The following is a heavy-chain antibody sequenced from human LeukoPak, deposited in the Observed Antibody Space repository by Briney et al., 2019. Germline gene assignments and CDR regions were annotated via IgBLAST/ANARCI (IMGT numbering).Heavy chain of an antibody. CDR1: GFTFTGYY. D-gene: IGHD3-10*01. CDR2: INPNSGGT. Sequence: ASVNVSCKSSGFTFTGYYIHWLRQAPGQGLEWMGWINPNSGGTHYAQKFQGRVTMTRDTSISAAYMELSRLRSDDTAVYYCARDYGGPSWFGGIDYWGQGTLVTVSS. CDR3: ARDYGGPSWFGGIDY. J-gene: IGHJ4*02. V-gene: IGHV1-2*02.